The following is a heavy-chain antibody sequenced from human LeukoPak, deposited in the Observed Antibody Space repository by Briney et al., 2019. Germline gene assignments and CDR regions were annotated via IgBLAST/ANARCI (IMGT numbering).Heavy chain of an antibody. CDR3: AREAVTRNYFDY. V-gene: IGHV3-53*01. CDR1: GFTVSSNY. J-gene: IGHJ4*02. D-gene: IGHD4-17*01. Sequence: PGGSLRLSCAASGFTVSSNYMSWVRQAPGKGLEWVSIIFSGGSTYYADSVKGRFTISRGNSKNTLYLQMNSLRAEDTAVYYCAREAVTRNYFDYWGQGTLVTVSS. CDR2: IFSGGST.